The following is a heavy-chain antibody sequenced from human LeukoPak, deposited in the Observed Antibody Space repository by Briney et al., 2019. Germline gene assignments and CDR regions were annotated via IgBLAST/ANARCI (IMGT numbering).Heavy chain of an antibody. D-gene: IGHD3-10*01. J-gene: IGHJ6*01. V-gene: IGHV3-30-3*01. Sequence: GGSLRLSCAGSGFTFNYFAIHWVRPAPGKGLEWVAVTSFDGTNKYSADSVRGRFTISRDNSNKTVYQQMNSLRADDTAVYYCARDPIYDSGSHSTSQGMDVWGQGTTVTVSS. CDR1: GFTFNYFA. CDR3: ARDPIYDSGSHSTSQGMDV. CDR2: TSFDGTNK.